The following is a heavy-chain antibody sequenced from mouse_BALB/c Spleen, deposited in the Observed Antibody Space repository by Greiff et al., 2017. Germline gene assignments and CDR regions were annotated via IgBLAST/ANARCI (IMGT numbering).Heavy chain of an antibody. CDR3: ARSTMITTFAY. D-gene: IGHD2-4*01. Sequence: VKLMESGAELVRPGTSVKVSCKASGYAFTNYLIEWVKQRPGQGLEWIGVINPGSGGTNYNEKFKGKATLTADISSSTAYMQLSSLTSDDSAVYFCARSTMITTFAYWGQGTLVTVSA. J-gene: IGHJ3*01. V-gene: IGHV1-54*01. CDR1: GYAFTNYL. CDR2: INPGSGGT.